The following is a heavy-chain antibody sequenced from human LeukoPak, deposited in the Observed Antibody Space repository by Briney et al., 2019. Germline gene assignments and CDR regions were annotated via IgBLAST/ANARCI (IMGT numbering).Heavy chain of an antibody. CDR2: IYTSGST. D-gene: IGHD3-3*01. CDR1: GGSISSSSYY. J-gene: IGHJ4*02. CDR3: AREYTFWSGYSRIDY. V-gene: IGHV4-61*02. Sequence: SETLSLTCTVSGGSISSSSYYWSWIRQPAGKGLEWIGRIYTSGSTNYNPSLKSRVTMSVDTSKNQFSLKLSSVTAADTAVYYCAREYTFWSGYSRIDYWGQGTLVTVSS.